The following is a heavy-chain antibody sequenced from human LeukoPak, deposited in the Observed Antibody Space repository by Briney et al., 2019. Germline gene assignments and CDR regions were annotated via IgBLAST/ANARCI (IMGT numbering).Heavy chain of an antibody. CDR3: ASSGTYRSSSGWFHP. CDR2: FDPEDGET. J-gene: IGHJ5*02. Sequence: ASVKVSCKVSGYTLTELSMHWVRQAPGKGLEWMGGFDPEDGETIYAQKFQGRVTMTEDTSTDTAYMELSSLRSEDTAVYYCASSGTYRSSSGWFHPLAQGPLVTVSS. CDR1: GYTLTELS. V-gene: IGHV1-24*01. D-gene: IGHD6-6*01.